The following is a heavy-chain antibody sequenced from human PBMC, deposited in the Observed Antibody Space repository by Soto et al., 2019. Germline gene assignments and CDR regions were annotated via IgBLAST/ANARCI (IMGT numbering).Heavy chain of an antibody. J-gene: IGHJ4*02. CDR2: ISHSGST. D-gene: IGHD2-2*02. CDR1: GGSISSAAYY. V-gene: IGHV4-31*03. Sequence: QVQLQESGPGLVKPSQTLSLTCTVSGGSISSAAYYWSWIRQHPGQGLEWIGYISHSGSTYYNPSLKSRVIISVDTSKNQFSLRWASVTAAYTAVYDCAREYTYGSNFFDCWGQGALVTDSS. CDR3: AREYTYGSNFFDC.